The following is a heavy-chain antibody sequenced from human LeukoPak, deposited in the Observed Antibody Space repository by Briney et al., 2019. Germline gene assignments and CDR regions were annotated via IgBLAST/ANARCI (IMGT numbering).Heavy chain of an antibody. CDR1: GYTFTSYA. D-gene: IGHD5-12*01. V-gene: IGHV1-3*01. J-gene: IGHJ4*02. Sequence: GATVKVSCKSSGYTFTSYAMHWVRQAPGQRLEWMGWINAGNGNTKYSQKFQGRVTITRDTSASTAYMELSSLRSEDTAVYYCARGVEYSGSYYFDYWGQGTLVTVSS. CDR2: INAGNGNT. CDR3: ARGVEYSGSYYFDY.